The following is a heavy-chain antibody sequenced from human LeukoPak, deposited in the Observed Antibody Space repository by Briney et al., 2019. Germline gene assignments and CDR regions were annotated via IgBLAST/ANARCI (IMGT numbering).Heavy chain of an antibody. CDR1: GFTLSSYW. V-gene: IGHV3-7*01. Sequence: PGGSLRLSCAASGFTLSSYWMSWVRQAPGKGLEWVANIKQDGSEKYYVDSVKGRFTISRDNAKNSLYLQMNSLRAEDTAVYYCATSRTFDYWGQGTLVTVSS. J-gene: IGHJ4*02. CDR2: IKQDGSEK. CDR3: ATSRTFDY.